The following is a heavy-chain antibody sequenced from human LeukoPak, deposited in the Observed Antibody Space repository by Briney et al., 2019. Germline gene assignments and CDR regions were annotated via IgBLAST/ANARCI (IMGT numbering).Heavy chain of an antibody. V-gene: IGHV3-11*01. D-gene: IGHD3-10*01. CDR3: AKDRAVYFFDY. J-gene: IGHJ4*02. CDR1: GFTFSDFY. CDR2: ISSSGSDI. Sequence: GGSLRLSFAASGFTFSDFYMSWIRQAPGKGLQWVSYISSSGSDIYYADSVKGRFTISRDNSKNTLYLQMNSLKAEDTAVYYCAKDRAVYFFDYWGQGTLVTVSS.